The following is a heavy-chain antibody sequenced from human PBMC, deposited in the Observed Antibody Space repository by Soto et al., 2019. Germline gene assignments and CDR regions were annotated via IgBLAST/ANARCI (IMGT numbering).Heavy chain of an antibody. CDR1: GFTFSSYS. Sequence: EVQLVESGGGLVKPGGSLRLSCAASGFTFSSYSMNWVRQAPGKGLEWVSSISSGSSYIYYADSVKGRFTISRDNAKNSLYLQMTSLRAEDTAVYYCARDLAVAGTSDDYWGQGTLVTVSS. CDR3: ARDLAVAGTSDDY. J-gene: IGHJ4*02. CDR2: ISSGSSYI. V-gene: IGHV3-21*01. D-gene: IGHD6-19*01.